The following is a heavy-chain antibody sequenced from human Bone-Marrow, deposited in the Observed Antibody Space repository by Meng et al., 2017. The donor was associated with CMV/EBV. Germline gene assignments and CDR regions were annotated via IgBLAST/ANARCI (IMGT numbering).Heavy chain of an antibody. D-gene: IGHD6-19*01. Sequence: SVKVSCKASGGTFSSYTISWVRQAPGQGLEWMGRIIPILGIANYAQKFQGRVTITTDESTTTAYMELSSLRSEDTAVYYCASLGYSSGWPPGYWGQGTLVTVSS. CDR3: ASLGYSSGWPPGY. V-gene: IGHV1-69*02. CDR1: GGTFSSYT. CDR2: IIPILGIA. J-gene: IGHJ4*02.